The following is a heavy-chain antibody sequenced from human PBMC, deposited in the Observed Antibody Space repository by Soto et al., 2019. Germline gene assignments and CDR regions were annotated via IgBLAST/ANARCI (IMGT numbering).Heavy chain of an antibody. CDR1: GYTFSNYA. V-gene: IGHV3-23*01. J-gene: IGHJ3*01. Sequence: QLLDSGGGLVPPGRSLRLSCAASGYTFSNYAMSWIRQAPGKGLEWVSTIRGNGDGAYYTDSVKGRFTISRDNSKNTLSLQMNSLRVEDTALYYCAAAGAGSFDLWGQGTMVTVSS. D-gene: IGHD3-10*01. CDR2: IRGNGDGA. CDR3: AAAGAGSFDL.